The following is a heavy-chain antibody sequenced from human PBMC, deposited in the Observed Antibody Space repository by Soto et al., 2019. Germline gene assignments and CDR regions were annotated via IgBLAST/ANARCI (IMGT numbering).Heavy chain of an antibody. V-gene: IGHV1-2*02. Sequence: ASVKVSCKASGYSFIGNYIHWVRQAPGQGLEWMGGVNPNSGDTNFAREFQGRVTMTRDTSISTAYMELSRLRSDDTAIYYCARGLSSGFSYLAYLDYWGQGTLVTVSS. D-gene: IGHD3-22*01. CDR3: ARGLSSGFSYLAYLDY. CDR2: VNPNSGDT. CDR1: GYSFIGNY. J-gene: IGHJ4*02.